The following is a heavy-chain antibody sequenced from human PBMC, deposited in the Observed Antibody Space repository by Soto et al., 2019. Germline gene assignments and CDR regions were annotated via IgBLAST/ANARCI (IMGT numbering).Heavy chain of an antibody. CDR2: IIPLFGGG. J-gene: IGHJ4*02. V-gene: IGHV1-69*18. CDR1: GGTFSSHN. Sequence: QGQLEQSGAEVQKPGSSVKVSCKATGGTFSSHNIPWVRQAPGQGLEWMGSIIPLFGGGNFAPRFQGRLTITADESKNTALLELSSLTSEDTSVYFCARGDRWQQEPYDPLDYGGQGTLVTVSS. D-gene: IGHD2-21*01. CDR3: ARGDRWQQEPYDPLDY.